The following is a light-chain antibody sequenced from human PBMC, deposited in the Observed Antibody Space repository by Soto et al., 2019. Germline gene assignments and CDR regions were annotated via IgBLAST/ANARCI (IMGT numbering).Light chain of an antibody. V-gene: IGKV1-33*01. Sequence: DIQMTQSLSSLSASVGDRVTITCQANQDINNSLNWYQQRPREAPKLLIYDASILEAGVPSRFSGSGFGTTFTLTISSLQPEDFATYYCQQFDNLPLTFGGGTKVELK. CDR2: DAS. J-gene: IGKJ4*01. CDR3: QQFDNLPLT. CDR1: QDINNS.